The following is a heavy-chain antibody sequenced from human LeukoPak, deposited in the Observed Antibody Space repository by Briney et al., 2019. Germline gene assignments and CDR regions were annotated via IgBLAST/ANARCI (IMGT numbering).Heavy chain of an antibody. J-gene: IGHJ6*03. CDR2: INWKGGST. Sequence: PGGALRLSCAAPGFTFDDYGMSTVPRAPGKGLEYIHRINWKGGSTGYADSVKGRFTISRDNAKNSLYLQMNSLRAEDTALYYCARVSETDDYDIYPYYYMDVWGKGTTVTVSS. V-gene: IGHV3-20*04. CDR1: GFTFDDYG. D-gene: IGHD3-9*01. CDR3: ARVSETDDYDIYPYYYMDV.